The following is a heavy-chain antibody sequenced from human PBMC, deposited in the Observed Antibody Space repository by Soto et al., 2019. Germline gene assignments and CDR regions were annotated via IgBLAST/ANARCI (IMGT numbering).Heavy chain of an antibody. CDR1: GFTFSDYY. V-gene: IGHV3-11*06. CDR3: AREAARPDY. D-gene: IGHD6-6*01. CDR2: ITSDGTYA. J-gene: IGHJ4*02. Sequence: GGSLRLSCAVSGFTFSDYYLSWIRQAPGKGLEWVSFITSDGTYANYADSVKGRFTISRDNAKNLLFLQMNSLRAEDTAVYYCAREAARPDYWGQGTLVTVS.